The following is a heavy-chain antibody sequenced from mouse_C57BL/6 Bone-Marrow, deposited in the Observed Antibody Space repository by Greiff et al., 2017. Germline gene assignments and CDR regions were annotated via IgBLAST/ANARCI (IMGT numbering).Heavy chain of an antibody. CDR2: SRNKANDYTT. CDR3: ARDACYDYCAMDY. V-gene: IGHV7-1*01. J-gene: IGHJ4*01. CDR1: GFTFSDFY. Sequence: EVKLMESGGGLVQSGRSLRLSCATSGFTFSDFYIEWVRQAPGQGLEWISASRNKANDYTTEYSASVKGRFIVSRDTSQSILYLQMNALRAEDTAIYCCARDACYDYCAMDYWGQGTSVTVSS.